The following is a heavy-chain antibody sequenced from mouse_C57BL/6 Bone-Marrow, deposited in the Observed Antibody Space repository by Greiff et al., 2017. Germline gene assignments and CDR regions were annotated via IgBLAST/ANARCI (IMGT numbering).Heavy chain of an antibody. CDR3: ASYCYGSSPWFAY. J-gene: IGHJ3*01. D-gene: IGHD1-1*01. V-gene: IGHV1-26*01. CDR1: GYTITDYY. CDR2: INPNNGGT. Sequence: EVQLQQSGPELVKPGASVKISCKASGYTITDYYMNWVKQSHGKSLEWIGDINPNNGGTSYNQKFKGKDTLTVDKSSSTAYMELRSLTSEDSAVYSCASYCYGSSPWFAYWGQGTLVTVSA.